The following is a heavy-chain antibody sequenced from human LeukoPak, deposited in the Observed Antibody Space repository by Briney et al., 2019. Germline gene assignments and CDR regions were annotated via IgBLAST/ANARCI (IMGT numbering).Heavy chain of an antibody. Sequence: GGSLRLSCAASGLTFSSYSRSWVRQPPGKGLEWVSAICGSSGNTYYADSVKGRSTSAEKYSKNTLYLQINSLRAEDTAVYYCAKVGFSEMEWLLYSDPWGQGTLVTVSS. CDR1: GLTFSSYS. D-gene: IGHD3-3*01. J-gene: IGHJ5*02. CDR2: ICGSSGNT. V-gene: IGHV3-23*01. CDR3: AKVGFSEMEWLLYSDP.